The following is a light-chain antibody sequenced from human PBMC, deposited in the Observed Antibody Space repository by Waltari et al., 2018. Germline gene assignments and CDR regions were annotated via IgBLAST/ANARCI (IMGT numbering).Light chain of an antibody. V-gene: IGKV2-28*01. CDR2: LGS. Sequence: DIVVTQSPLSLPVTPGEPASISCRSSQSLLHRNGNNYLYWYLQKPGQSPQLLIYLGSNRASGGPDRFSGSGSGTDFTLRISRVEAEDVGGYYCMQSLQSLWTFGPGTKVEIK. CDR3: MQSLQSLWT. J-gene: IGKJ1*01. CDR1: QSLLHRNGNNY.